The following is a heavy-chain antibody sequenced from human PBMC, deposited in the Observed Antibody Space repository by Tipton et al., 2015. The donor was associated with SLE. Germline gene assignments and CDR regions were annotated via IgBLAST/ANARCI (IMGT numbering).Heavy chain of an antibody. CDR3: ARDSPWSGSYYGY. J-gene: IGHJ4*02. D-gene: IGHD3-3*01. V-gene: IGHV3-23*01. CDR1: GFTFSSYS. Sequence: SLRLSCAASGFTFSSYSMNWVRQAPGKGLEWVSAISGSGGSTYYADSVKGRFTISRDNAKNSLYLQMNSLRAEDTAVYYCARDSPWSGSYYGYWGQGTLVTVSS. CDR2: ISGSGGST.